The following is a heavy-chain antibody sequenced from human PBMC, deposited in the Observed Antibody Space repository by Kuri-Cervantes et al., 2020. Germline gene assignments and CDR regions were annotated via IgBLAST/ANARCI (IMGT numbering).Heavy chain of an antibody. D-gene: IGHD5-18*01. CDR3: AGDHSAVPDSAMVTGDAFDI. Sequence: SQTLSLTCAVYGESLSVYYWSWIRQPPGKGLEWIGEINHSGSTNYNPSLKSRVTISVDTSKNQFSLKLSSVTAADTAVYYCAGDHSAVPDSAMVTGDAFDIWGQGTMVTVSS. CDR2: INHSGST. CDR1: GESLSVYY. J-gene: IGHJ3*02. V-gene: IGHV4-34*01.